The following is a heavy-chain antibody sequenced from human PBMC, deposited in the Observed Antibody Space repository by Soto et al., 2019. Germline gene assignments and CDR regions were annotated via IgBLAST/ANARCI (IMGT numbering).Heavy chain of an antibody. J-gene: IGHJ4*02. CDR3: ARLGLGDYYDY. Sequence: SETLSLTCTVSGGSISSSSYYWGLIRQPPGKGLEWIGSIYYSGSTYYNPSLKSRVTISVDTSKNQFSLKLSSVTAADTAVYDCARLGLGDYYDYWGQGTLVTVSS. CDR1: GGSISSSSYY. D-gene: IGHD4-17*01. V-gene: IGHV4-39*01. CDR2: IYYSGST.